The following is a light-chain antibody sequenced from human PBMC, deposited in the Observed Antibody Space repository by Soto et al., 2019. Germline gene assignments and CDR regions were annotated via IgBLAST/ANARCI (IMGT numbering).Light chain of an antibody. Sequence: DIQMTQSPSSLSASVGDRVTITCRASQSISSYLNWYQQKPGKAPKLLIYAASSLRSGVPSRFSGSGSGTDFTLTISSLQPEDFATYYCQQSYSTPLNFGGGTKVDIK. CDR3: QQSYSTPLN. CDR2: AAS. V-gene: IGKV1-39*01. CDR1: QSISSY. J-gene: IGKJ4*01.